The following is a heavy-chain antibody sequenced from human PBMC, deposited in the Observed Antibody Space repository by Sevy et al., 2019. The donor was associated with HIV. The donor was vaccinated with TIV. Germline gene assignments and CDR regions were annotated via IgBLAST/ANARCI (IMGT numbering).Heavy chain of an antibody. D-gene: IGHD3-9*01. J-gene: IGHJ6*02. CDR1: GASVSSANDY. V-gene: IGHV4-61*01. Sequence: SETLSLTCSVSGASVSSANDYWSWIRQPPVKGLEWIGYVFYFGNTNYNPSLKSRATISLDTSKKQFSLKLTSVTAADTAIYYCARDQYYDILTGLYAMDVWGQGPRSPSP. CDR3: ARDQYYDILTGLYAMDV. CDR2: VFYFGNT.